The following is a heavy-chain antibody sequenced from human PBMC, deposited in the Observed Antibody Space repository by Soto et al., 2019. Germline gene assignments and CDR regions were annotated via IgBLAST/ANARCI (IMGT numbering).Heavy chain of an antibody. V-gene: IGHV3-74*01. CDR3: RRDRGGPQHYFDY. Sequence: TGGSLRLSCAASGFTFSSDWMHWVRQAPGKGLVWVSRINTDGSDTSYADSVKVRFTISRDNAKNTLYLQMNSLRAEDTAVYYWRRDRGGPQHYFDYWGQXNMVTVSS. CDR1: GFTFSSDW. CDR2: INTDGSDT. J-gene: IGHJ4*02. D-gene: IGHD3-16*01.